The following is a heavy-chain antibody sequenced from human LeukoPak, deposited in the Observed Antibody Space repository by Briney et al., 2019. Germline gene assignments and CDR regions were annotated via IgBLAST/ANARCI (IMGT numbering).Heavy chain of an antibody. J-gene: IGHJ3*02. D-gene: IGHD6-19*01. Sequence: RSGGSLRLSCAASGFTFDDYGMSWVRQAPGKGLGWVSGINWNGGSTGYADSVKGRFTISRDNAKNSLYLQMNSLRAEDTALYYCARDPKPVYSSGWTGAFDIWGQGTMITVSS. CDR2: INWNGGST. V-gene: IGHV3-20*04. CDR1: GFTFDDYG. CDR3: ARDPKPVYSSGWTGAFDI.